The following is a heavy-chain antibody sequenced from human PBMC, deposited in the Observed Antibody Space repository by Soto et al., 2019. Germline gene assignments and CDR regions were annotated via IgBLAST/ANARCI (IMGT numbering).Heavy chain of an antibody. CDR3: ASGRVVVVAANKNWFDP. CDR2: INHSGST. V-gene: IGHV4-34*01. J-gene: IGHJ5*02. D-gene: IGHD2-15*01. Sequence: SETLSLTCAVYGGSFSGYYWSWIRQPPGKGLEWIGEINHSGSTNYNPSLKSRVTISVDTSKNQFSLKLSSVTAADTAVYYCASGRVVVVAANKNWFDPWGQGTLVTVSS. CDR1: GGSFSGYY.